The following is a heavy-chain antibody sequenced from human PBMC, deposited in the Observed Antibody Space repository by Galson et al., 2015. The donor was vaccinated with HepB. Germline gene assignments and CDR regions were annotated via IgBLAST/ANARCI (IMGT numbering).Heavy chain of an antibody. CDR3: ARERRYSDSSGHPFDN. Sequence: TLSLTCTVSGGSISSESYYWNWIRQPAGKGLEWVGRFQISGSTKYNPSLKSRVIMSEDMSKNQFFLRLSSVTAADTAVYYCARERRYSDSSGHPFDNWGQGALVTVSS. V-gene: IGHV4-61*02. D-gene: IGHD3-22*01. CDR1: GGSISSESYY. CDR2: FQISGST. J-gene: IGHJ4*02.